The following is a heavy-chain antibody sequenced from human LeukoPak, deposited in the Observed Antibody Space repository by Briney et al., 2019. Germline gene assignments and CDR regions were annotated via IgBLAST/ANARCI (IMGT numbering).Heavy chain of an antibody. CDR3: AKDSVLMVYATYDY. D-gene: IGHD2-8*01. Sequence: GGSLRLSCVASGFTFSAYYMTWVRQAPGKGLEWVANINGGGGEKNYVDSVKGRFTISRDNAKSSLYLQMNSLRAEDTAVYYCAKDSVLMVYATYDYWGQGTLVTVSS. J-gene: IGHJ4*02. CDR1: GFTFSAYY. V-gene: IGHV3-7*03. CDR2: INGGGGEK.